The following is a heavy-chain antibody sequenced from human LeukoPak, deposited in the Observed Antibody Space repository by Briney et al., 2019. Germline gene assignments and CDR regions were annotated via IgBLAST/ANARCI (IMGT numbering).Heavy chain of an antibody. V-gene: IGHV4-59*01. CDR2: TYYSGSP. CDR3: ARSQGVVTPFDY. D-gene: IGHD2-21*02. Sequence: SETLSLTCTVSGGAISTYYWSWIRQPPGKGLEWIGYTYYSGSPDYNPSLKSRVTISLDTSKIQFSLKLSSMTAADTAVYYCARSQGVVTPFDYRGQGMLVTVSS. CDR1: GGAISTYY. J-gene: IGHJ4*02.